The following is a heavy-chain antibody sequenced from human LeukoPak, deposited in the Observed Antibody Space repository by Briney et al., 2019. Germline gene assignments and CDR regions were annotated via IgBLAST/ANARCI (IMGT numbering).Heavy chain of an antibody. Sequence: HPGGSLRLSCAASGFTFSSYGMHWVRQAPGKGLEWVAVIWYDGSNKYYGDSVKGRFTISRDNSKNTVYLQMNSLRVEDTAVYYCARDRLEAVSDDDYFDYWGQGTLVTVSS. CDR1: GFTFSSYG. CDR2: IWYDGSNK. J-gene: IGHJ4*02. CDR3: ARDRLEAVSDDDYFDY. V-gene: IGHV3-33*01. D-gene: IGHD5/OR15-5a*01.